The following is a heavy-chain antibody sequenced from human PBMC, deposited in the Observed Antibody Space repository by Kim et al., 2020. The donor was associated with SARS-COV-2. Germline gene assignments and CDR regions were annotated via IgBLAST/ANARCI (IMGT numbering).Heavy chain of an antibody. CDR3: ACGGYYYYYGMDV. V-gene: IGHV4-61*02. D-gene: IGHD3-16*01. Sequence: SETLSLTCTVSGVSISSGSYYWSWIRQPAGKGLEWIGRIYTSGSTNYNPSLKSRVTISVNTYKNQFSLKLSSVTAADTAVYYCACGGYYYYYGMDVWGQGTTVTVSS. CDR1: GVSISSGSYY. J-gene: IGHJ6*02. CDR2: IYTSGST.